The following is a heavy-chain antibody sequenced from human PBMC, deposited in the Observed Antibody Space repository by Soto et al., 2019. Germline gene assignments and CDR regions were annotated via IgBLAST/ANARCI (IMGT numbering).Heavy chain of an antibody. CDR2: IYHSGST. V-gene: IGHV4-30-2*01. J-gene: IGHJ4*02. D-gene: IGHD3-22*01. CDR1: GGSISSGGYS. Sequence: QLQLQESGSGLVKPSQTLSLTCAVSGGSISSGGYSWSWIRQPPGKGLEWIGYIYHSGSTYYNPSPNGRVSISVDRSKNQFSLKLSSVTAADTAVYYCARGGVDYYDSSGYYFSPYYFDYWGQGTLVTVSS. CDR3: ARGGVDYYDSSGYYFSPYYFDY.